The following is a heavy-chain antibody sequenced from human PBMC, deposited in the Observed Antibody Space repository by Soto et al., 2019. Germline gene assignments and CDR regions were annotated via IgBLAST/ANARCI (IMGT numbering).Heavy chain of an antibody. J-gene: IGHJ4*02. Sequence: GASVKVSCKASGGTFSSYAISWVRQAPGQRLEWMGGLIPVFGAANYAQKFQGRVTITADASASTAYMELSSLRSEDTAVYYCARGSVGATTVWGQGTLVTVSS. CDR3: ARGSVGATTV. V-gene: IGHV1-69*13. CDR1: GGTFSSYA. D-gene: IGHD1-26*01. CDR2: LIPVFGAA.